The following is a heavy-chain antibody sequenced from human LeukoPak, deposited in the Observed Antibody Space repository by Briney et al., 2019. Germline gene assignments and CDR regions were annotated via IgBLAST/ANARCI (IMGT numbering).Heavy chain of an antibody. D-gene: IGHD2-15*01. Sequence: GGSLRLSCTASGFTFSAYWMTWVRQAPGRGLEWVANIKQDGSEISYVDSVKGRFTISRDNAKNSLYLQMNSLRAEDTAVYYCVRGNPFGGYWGQGTLVTVSS. J-gene: IGHJ4*02. V-gene: IGHV3-7*03. CDR2: IKQDGSEI. CDR3: VRGNPFGGY. CDR1: GFTFSAYW.